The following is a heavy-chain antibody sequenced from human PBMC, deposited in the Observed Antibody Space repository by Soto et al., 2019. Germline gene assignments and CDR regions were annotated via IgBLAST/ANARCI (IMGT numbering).Heavy chain of an antibody. Sequence: GGSLRLSCAASGFTFSSYGMHWVRQAPGKGLEWVAVISYDGSNKYYADSVKGRFTISRDNSKNTLYLQMNSLRAEDTAVYYCAKDVPPYSSSQTYFQHWGQGTLVTVSS. CDR1: GFTFSSYG. CDR3: AKDVPPYSSSQTYFQH. D-gene: IGHD6-13*01. V-gene: IGHV3-30*18. CDR2: ISYDGSNK. J-gene: IGHJ1*01.